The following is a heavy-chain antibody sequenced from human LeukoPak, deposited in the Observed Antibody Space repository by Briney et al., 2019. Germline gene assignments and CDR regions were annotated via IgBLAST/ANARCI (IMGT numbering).Heavy chain of an antibody. CDR3: ARVGSKKYSSSYYYYYYMDV. CDR1: GFTIRDYY. J-gene: IGHJ6*03. CDR2: ISSSSNTI. Sequence: GGSLRLSCAASGFTIRDYYMTWIRQAPGKGQEWVSYISSSSNTIYYTDSVKGRFTISRDNAKNSLYLQMNSLRAEDTAVYYCARVGSKKYSSSYYYYYYMDVWGKGTTVTVSS. V-gene: IGHV3-11*04. D-gene: IGHD6-6*01.